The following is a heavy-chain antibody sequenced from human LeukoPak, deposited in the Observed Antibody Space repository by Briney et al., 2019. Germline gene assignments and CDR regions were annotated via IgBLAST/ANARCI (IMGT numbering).Heavy chain of an antibody. CDR2: IRYDGSNK. CDR3: AKDYSGYDEGDAFDI. D-gene: IGHD5-12*01. CDR1: GFTFSSYG. Sequence: GGSLRLSCAASGFTFSSYGMHWVRQAPGKGLEWVAFIRYDGSNKYYADSVKGRFTISRDNSKNTLYLQMNSLRAEDTAVYYCAKDYSGYDEGDAFDIWGQGTMVTVSS. J-gene: IGHJ3*02. V-gene: IGHV3-30*02.